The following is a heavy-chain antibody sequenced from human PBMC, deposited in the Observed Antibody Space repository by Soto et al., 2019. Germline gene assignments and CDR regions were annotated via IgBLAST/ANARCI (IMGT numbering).Heavy chain of an antibody. Sequence: GGPVKVSCQASWGTFSSYSISWVRQGPGQGLEWMGGIIPIFGTANYAQKFQGRVTITADESTSTAYMELSSLRSEDTAVYYCARGFGEPNYYYYGMDVWGQGTTVTVSS. CDR3: ARGFGEPNYYYYGMDV. CDR2: IIPIFGTA. CDR1: WGTFSSYS. D-gene: IGHD3-10*01. V-gene: IGHV1-69*01. J-gene: IGHJ6*02.